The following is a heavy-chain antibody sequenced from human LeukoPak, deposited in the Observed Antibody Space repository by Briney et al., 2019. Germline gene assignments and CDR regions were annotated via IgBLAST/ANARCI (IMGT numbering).Heavy chain of an antibody. V-gene: IGHV3-23*01. CDR3: AKARLYCSSGTCSDHPATLTGMDV. J-gene: IGHJ6*02. CDR2: ITNSVVTT. Sequence: GGSLRLSFTASGFTFSSLAMHWVRQAPGKELEWFSLITNSVVTTHYADSVKGRFTISRDNSRSTLYLQLNSLRADDTALYYCAKARLYCSSGTCSDHPATLTGMDVWGQGTTVTVSS. CDR1: GFTFSSLA. D-gene: IGHD2-15*01.